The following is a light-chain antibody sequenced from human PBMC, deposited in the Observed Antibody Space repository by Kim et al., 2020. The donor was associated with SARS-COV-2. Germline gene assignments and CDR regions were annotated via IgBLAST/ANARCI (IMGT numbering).Light chain of an antibody. Sequence: LSPGERATLSCRASQSVSTYLAVYQHKPGQAPRLLIHDASNRATGIPPRFSGSGSGTDFTLTISSLEPEDFAIYYCQQRSNWPPTFGGGTKVDIK. CDR3: QQRSNWPPT. CDR1: QSVSTY. CDR2: DAS. V-gene: IGKV3-11*01. J-gene: IGKJ4*01.